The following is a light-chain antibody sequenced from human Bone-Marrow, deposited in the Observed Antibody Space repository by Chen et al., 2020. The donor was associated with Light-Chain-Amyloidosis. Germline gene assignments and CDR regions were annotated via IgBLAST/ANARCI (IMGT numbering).Light chain of an antibody. Sequence: SYVLTQPSSVSVAPGQTATIACGGNNIGSTSVHWYQQSPGQAPLLVVYDDSDRPSWIPERLAGSNSGNTATLTVSRVEAGDEADYYCQVWDRGSDRPVFGGGTKLTVL. CDR3: QVWDRGSDRPV. CDR2: DDS. V-gene: IGLV3-21*02. J-gene: IGLJ3*02. CDR1: NIGSTS.